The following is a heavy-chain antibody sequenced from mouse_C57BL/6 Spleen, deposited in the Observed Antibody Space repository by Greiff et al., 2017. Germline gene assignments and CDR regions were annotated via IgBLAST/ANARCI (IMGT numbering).Heavy chain of an antibody. CDR3: ARGGITTVGFAY. J-gene: IGHJ3*01. CDR2: IYPGDGDT. V-gene: IGHV1-82*01. D-gene: IGHD1-1*01. Sequence: VQLQQSGPELVKPGASVKISCKASGYAFSSSWMNWVKQRPGQGLEWIGRIYPGDGDTNYNGKFKGKATLTADKSSSTAYMQLSSLTSEDSAVYFWARGGITTVGFAYWGQGTLVTVSA. CDR1: GYAFSSSW.